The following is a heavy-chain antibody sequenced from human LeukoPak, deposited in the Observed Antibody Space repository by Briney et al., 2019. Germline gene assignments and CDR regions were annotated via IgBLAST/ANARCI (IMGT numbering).Heavy chain of an antibody. Sequence: GGSLRLSCAASGFTFDDYAMHWVRQAPGKGLEWVSGISWNSGSIGYADSVKGRFTISRDNAKNSLYLQMNSLRAEDTASYYCARAPQNYYGAGSYFRSWGQGTLVTVSS. CDR3: ARAPQNYYGAGSYFRS. J-gene: IGHJ5*02. CDR2: ISWNSGSI. V-gene: IGHV3-9*01. D-gene: IGHD3-10*01. CDR1: GFTFDDYA.